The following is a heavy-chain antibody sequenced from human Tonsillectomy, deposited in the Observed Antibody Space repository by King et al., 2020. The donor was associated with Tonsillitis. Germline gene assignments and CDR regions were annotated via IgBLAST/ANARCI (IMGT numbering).Heavy chain of an antibody. Sequence: QLQESGPGLVKPSETLSLTCTVSGGSISSSTYYWGWIRQPPGKGLEWIGNIYYSGSTYYNPSLKSRVTISVDPFKNQFSLNLSSVTSADTAVYYCARRENYYYYYMDVWGKGTTVTVSS. CDR2: IYYSGST. CDR1: GGSISSSTYY. J-gene: IGHJ6*03. V-gene: IGHV4-39*01. CDR3: ARRENYYYYYMDV.